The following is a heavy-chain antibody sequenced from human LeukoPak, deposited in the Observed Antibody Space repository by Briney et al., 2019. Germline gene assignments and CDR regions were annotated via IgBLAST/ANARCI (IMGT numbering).Heavy chain of an antibody. D-gene: IGHD3-9*01. J-gene: IGHJ3*02. V-gene: IGHV1-24*01. CDR2: FDPEDGET. Sequence: GASVKVSCKVSGYTLTELSMHWVRQAPGKGLEWMGGFDPEDGETIYAQKFQGRVTMTEDTSTDTAYMELSSLRSEDTAVYYCATVVNRYFDWLSQSGQAFDIWGQGTMVTVSS. CDR3: ATVVNRYFDWLSQSGQAFDI. CDR1: GYTLTELS.